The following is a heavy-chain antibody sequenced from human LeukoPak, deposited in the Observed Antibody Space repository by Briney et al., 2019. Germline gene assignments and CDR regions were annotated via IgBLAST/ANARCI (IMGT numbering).Heavy chain of an antibody. D-gene: IGHD2-2*03. V-gene: IGHV4-59*01. J-gene: IGHJ3*02. Sequence: PSETLSLTCTVSGGSISSYYWSWIRQPPGKGLEWIGYIYYSGSTSYNPSLKSRVTISVDTSKNQFSLKLSSVTAADTAVYYCARVLDIVVVPAARVLGAFDIWGQGTMVTVSS. CDR2: IYYSGST. CDR3: ARVLDIVVVPAARVLGAFDI. CDR1: GGSISSYY.